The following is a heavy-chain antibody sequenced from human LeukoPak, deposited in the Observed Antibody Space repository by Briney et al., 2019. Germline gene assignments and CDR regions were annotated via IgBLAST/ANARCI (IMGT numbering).Heavy chain of an antibody. Sequence: SETLSLTCAVYGGSFSGYYWSWIRQPPGKGLEWIGEINHSGSTNYNPSLKSRVTISVDTSKNQFSLKLSSVTAADTAVYYCARLLIAATPKHYYYYYYMDVWGKGTTVTISS. D-gene: IGHD2-15*01. V-gene: IGHV4-34*01. CDR3: ARLLIAATPKHYYYYYYMDV. CDR2: INHSGST. J-gene: IGHJ6*03. CDR1: GGSFSGYY.